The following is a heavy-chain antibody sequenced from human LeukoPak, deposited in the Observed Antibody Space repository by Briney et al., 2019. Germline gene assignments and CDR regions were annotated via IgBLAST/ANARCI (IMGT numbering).Heavy chain of an antibody. D-gene: IGHD3-10*01. J-gene: IGHJ4*02. Sequence: ASVKVSCKASGYTFTSYGISWVRQAPGQGLEWMGWISAYNGNTNYAQKLQGRVTMTTDTSTSTACMELRSLRSDDTAVYYCARDGRVLVRGVPLDYWGQGTLVTVSS. CDR3: ARDGRVLVRGVPLDY. CDR1: GYTFTSYG. V-gene: IGHV1-18*01. CDR2: ISAYNGNT.